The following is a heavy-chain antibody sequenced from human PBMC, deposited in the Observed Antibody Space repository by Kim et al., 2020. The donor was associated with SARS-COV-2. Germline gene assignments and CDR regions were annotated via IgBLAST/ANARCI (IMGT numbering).Heavy chain of an antibody. J-gene: IGHJ4*02. CDR3: AKNRYGSGTYLDY. Sequence: ADPVTGRFTISRDNSKNTLYLQMNSLRAEDTAVYYCAKNRYGSGTYLDYWGQGTLVTVSS. V-gene: IGHV3-66*01. D-gene: IGHD3-10*01.